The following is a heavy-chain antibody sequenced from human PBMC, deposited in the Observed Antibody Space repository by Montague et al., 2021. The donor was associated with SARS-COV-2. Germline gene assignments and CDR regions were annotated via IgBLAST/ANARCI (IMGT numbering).Heavy chain of an antibody. Sequence: SETLSLTCTVSGAAISGSSYYWGWIRQPPGKGLEWIGSIYYSGSTYYNPSLKSRVTISVDTSKNQFSLKLSSVTAADTAVYYCARDTRITMLVVVNHYGMDVWGQGTTVTVSS. CDR3: ARDTRITMLVVVNHYGMDV. CDR2: IYYSGST. V-gene: IGHV4-39*07. CDR1: GAAISGSSYY. D-gene: IGHD3-22*01. J-gene: IGHJ6*02.